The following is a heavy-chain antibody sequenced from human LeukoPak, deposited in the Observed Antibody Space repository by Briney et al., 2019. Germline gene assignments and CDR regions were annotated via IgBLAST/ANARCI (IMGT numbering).Heavy chain of an antibody. J-gene: IGHJ5*01. D-gene: IGHD6-6*01. V-gene: IGHV3-23*01. CDR1: GFTFRSYA. Sequence: GGSLRLSCVTSGFTFRSYAMSWVRQAPGKGLVWVSSISGSGGNTYYADSVKGRFTISRDISKNSLYLQMKSSRHEDAAVYYCAKDTAPRPRWFDSWGQGTLVTVSS. CDR2: ISGSGGNT. CDR3: AKDTAPRPRWFDS.